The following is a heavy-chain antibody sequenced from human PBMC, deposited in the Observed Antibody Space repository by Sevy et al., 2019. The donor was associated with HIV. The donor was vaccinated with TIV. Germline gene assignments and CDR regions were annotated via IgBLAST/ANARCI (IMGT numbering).Heavy chain of an antibody. D-gene: IGHD5-12*01. V-gene: IGHV4-4*07. CDR3: ARAVFSASGTYYFDY. CDR2: IYNRGNTDYNS. CDR1: SASITTNY. Sequence: SETLSLTCIVSSASITTNYWSWIRQPAGKGLELIGRIYNRGNTDYNSNYNPSLESRVSMSIDTSKNQFSLNLSSVTVADTAVYYCARAVFSASGTYYFDYWGHGTLVTVSS. J-gene: IGHJ4*01.